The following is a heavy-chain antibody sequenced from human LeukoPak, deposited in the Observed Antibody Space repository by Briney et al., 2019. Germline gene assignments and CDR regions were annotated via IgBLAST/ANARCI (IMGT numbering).Heavy chain of an antibody. V-gene: IGHV1-46*01. J-gene: IGHJ4*02. CDR2: INPSGGGT. CDR3: ARGGGDYGDN. CDR1: GYTFTSYY. Sequence: GASVKVSCKASGYTFTSYYMHWVRQAPGQGLEWMGIINPSGGGTTYAQRFQGRVTMTRDTSTSTVYMDLSSLTSEDTAVYYCARGGGDYGDNWGQGTLVTVSS. D-gene: IGHD3-10*01.